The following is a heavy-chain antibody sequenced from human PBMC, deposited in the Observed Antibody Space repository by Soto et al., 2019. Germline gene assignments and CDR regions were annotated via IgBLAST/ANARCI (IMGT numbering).Heavy chain of an antibody. J-gene: IGHJ4*02. D-gene: IGHD2-21*01. CDR1: GGIFGRHP. Sequence: QVQLVQSGAEVKTPGSSVKVSCEASGGIFGRHPIYWLRLAPGQGPEWIGGIVPISGTVIYAQKFQDRVRITADGTTDTSYMHLGGLRLEDTAVYYCAGPKTYGCDRNYYCGHQFDYWGQGTPVTVSS. CDR2: IVPISGTV. V-gene: IGHV1-69*01. CDR3: AGPKTYGCDRNYYCGHQFDY.